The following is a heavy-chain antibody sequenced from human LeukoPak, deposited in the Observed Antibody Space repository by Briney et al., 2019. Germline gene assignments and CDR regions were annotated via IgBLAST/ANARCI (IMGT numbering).Heavy chain of an antibody. Sequence: SETLSLTCTVSGGSTSSYYWSWIRQPPGKGLEWIGYIYYSGSTNYNPSLKSRVTISVDTSKNQFSLKLSSVTAADTAVYYCARSTVVARYYYYYYMDVWGKGTTVTVSS. V-gene: IGHV4-59*01. CDR1: GGSTSSYY. D-gene: IGHD4-23*01. J-gene: IGHJ6*03. CDR3: ARSTVVARYYYYYYMDV. CDR2: IYYSGST.